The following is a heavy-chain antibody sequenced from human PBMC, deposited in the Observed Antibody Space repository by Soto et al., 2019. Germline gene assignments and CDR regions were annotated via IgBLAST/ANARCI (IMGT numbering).Heavy chain of an antibody. D-gene: IGHD2-2*01. CDR1: GFSLSTTAVG. V-gene: IGHV2-5*02. J-gene: IGHJ4*02. CDR2: IYWDDDE. CDR3: AHGSCSSADCYPNPYLDY. Sequence: QITLKESGPTLVKPTQTLTLTCTFSGFSLSTTAVGVGWIRQPPGKALEWLALIYWDDDERYSPSLKSRLTLTKDTSKNQVVLTMTNVDPVDTATYYCAHGSCSSADCYPNPYLDYWGQGILVTVSS.